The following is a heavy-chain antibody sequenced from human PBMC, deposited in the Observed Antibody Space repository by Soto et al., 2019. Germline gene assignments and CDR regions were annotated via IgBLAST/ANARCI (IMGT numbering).Heavy chain of an antibody. D-gene: IGHD6-13*01. CDR3: ARAPQQLASYYYYYGMDV. V-gene: IGHV4-30-4*01. CDR2: IYYSGNT. CDR1: GDSISSGDYY. Sequence: PSETLSLTCTVSGDSISSGDYYWSWIRQPPGKGLEWIGCIYYSGNTYYNPSLKRRFSISVDTSKNQFSLKLSSVTAADTAVYYCARAPQQLASYYYYYGMDVWGQGTTVTVSS. J-gene: IGHJ6*02.